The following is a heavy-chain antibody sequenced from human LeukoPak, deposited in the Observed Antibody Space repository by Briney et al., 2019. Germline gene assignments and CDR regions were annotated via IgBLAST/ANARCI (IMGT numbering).Heavy chain of an antibody. D-gene: IGHD5-24*01. J-gene: IGHJ4*02. CDR1: GFTFSSYV. CDR3: AKSGYNRFDY. Sequence: GRSLRLSCAASGFTFSSYVMHWVRQAPGKGLEWVAIISYDGSNEYYADSVKGRFTISRDNSKNTLYLQMNSLRAEDTALYFCAKSGYNRFDYWGQGTLVTVSS. CDR2: ISYDGSNE. V-gene: IGHV3-30*04.